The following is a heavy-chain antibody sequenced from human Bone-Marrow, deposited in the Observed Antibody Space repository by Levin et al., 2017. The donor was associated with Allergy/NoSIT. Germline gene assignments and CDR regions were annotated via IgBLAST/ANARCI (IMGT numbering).Heavy chain of an antibody. CDR2: IDPSDSNT. Sequence: KAGESLKISCKGSGYSFATYWITWVRQMPGKGLEWMGRIDPSDSNTNYSPSFQGHVTFSADKSISTAYLQWTRLKASDTAMYYCARLPSESCSTPDCFNGLRIWGQGTMVTVSS. CDR3: ARLPSESCSTPDCFNGLRI. V-gene: IGHV5-10-1*01. D-gene: IGHD2/OR15-2a*01. J-gene: IGHJ3*02. CDR1: GYSFATYW.